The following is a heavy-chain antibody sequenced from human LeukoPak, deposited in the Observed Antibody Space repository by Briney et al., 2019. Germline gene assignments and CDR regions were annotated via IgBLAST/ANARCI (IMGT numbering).Heavy chain of an antibody. Sequence: SETLSLTCTVSGGSISSYYWSWIRQPPGKGLDWIGYISYIGSTKYNPSLKSRVTISLDTSKNQFSLKLSSVTAADTAVYYCVRLVATHYYFDYWGQGTLVTVSS. CDR3: VRLVATHYYFDY. J-gene: IGHJ4*02. CDR1: GGSISSYY. CDR2: ISYIGST. V-gene: IGHV4-59*01. D-gene: IGHD5-12*01.